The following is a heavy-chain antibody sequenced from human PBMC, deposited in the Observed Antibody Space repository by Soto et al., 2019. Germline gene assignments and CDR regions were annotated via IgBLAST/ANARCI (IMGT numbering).Heavy chain of an antibody. D-gene: IGHD2-2*01. V-gene: IGHV3-11*01. CDR2: ISSSGSTI. J-gene: IGHJ3*02. Sequence: GGSLRLSCAASGFTFSDYYMSWIRQAPGKGLERVSYISSSGSTIYYADSVKGRFTISRDNAKNSLYLQMNSLRAEDTAVYYCARDGRDIVVVPADAFDIWGQGTMVTVSS. CDR1: GFTFSDYY. CDR3: ARDGRDIVVVPADAFDI.